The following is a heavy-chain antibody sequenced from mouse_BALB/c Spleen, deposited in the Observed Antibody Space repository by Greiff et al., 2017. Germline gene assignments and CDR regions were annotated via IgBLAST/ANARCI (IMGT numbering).Heavy chain of an antibody. CDR1: GFTFSSYA. CDR3: ARGGSATDYAMDY. V-gene: IGHV5-6-5*01. Sequence: LVESGGGLVKPGGSLKLSCAASGFTFSSYAMSWVRQTPEKRLEWVASISSGGSTYYPDSVKGRFTISRDNARNILYLQMSSLRSEDTAMYYCARGGSATDYAMDYWGQGTSVTVSS. J-gene: IGHJ4*01. CDR2: ISSGGST. D-gene: IGHD1-2*01.